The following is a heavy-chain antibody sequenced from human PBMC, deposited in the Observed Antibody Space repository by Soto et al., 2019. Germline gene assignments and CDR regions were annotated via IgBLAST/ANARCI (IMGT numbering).Heavy chain of an antibody. V-gene: IGHV4-30-4*01. CDR2: IYTGGTT. J-gene: IGHJ4*02. D-gene: IGHD3-16*01. Sequence: QVQLQESGPVLVKPSQTLSLTCTVSGGSINTVNYYWSWIRQSPDKGLDWIGHIYTGGTTYNNPSLTSRVNISVDTSNNQFSLKLSSVSAADTAVYYWASWTYGDKVDYWGQGTLVTVSS. CDR3: ASWTYGDKVDY. CDR1: GGSINTVNYY.